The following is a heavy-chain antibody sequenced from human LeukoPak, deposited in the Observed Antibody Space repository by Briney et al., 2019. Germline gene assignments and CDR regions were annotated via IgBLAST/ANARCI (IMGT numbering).Heavy chain of an antibody. V-gene: IGHV3-48*03. J-gene: IGHJ6*02. D-gene: IGHD6-13*01. CDR1: GFTFSSYE. Sequence: GGPLRLSCATSGFTFSSYEMNWVRQAPGKGLEWVSYISSSGSTIYYADSVKGRFTISRDNAKNSLYLQMNSLRAEDTAVYYCAREGIAAAYDEPYYYYYGMDVWGQGTTVTVSS. CDR3: AREGIAAAYDEPYYYYYGMDV. CDR2: ISSSGSTI.